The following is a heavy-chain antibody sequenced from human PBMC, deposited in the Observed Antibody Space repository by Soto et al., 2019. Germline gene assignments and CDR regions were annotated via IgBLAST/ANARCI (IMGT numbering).Heavy chain of an antibody. CDR2: INQDGSEK. D-gene: IGHD2-2*01. CDR1: GFTISSNW. Sequence: EVLLVESGGGLVQPGGSLRLSCAASGFTISSNWMSWVRQAPGKGLEWVANINQDGSEKYYVDSVKGRFTISKDNAENSLYLQLNSLRVEDTAVYYCARGSTWGKGTTVTVS. V-gene: IGHV3-7*01. J-gene: IGHJ6*03. CDR3: ARGST.